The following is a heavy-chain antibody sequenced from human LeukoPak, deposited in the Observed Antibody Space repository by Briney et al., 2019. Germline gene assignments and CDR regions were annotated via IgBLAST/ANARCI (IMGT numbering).Heavy chain of an antibody. CDR1: GGSISSDY. D-gene: IGHD2-2*02. CDR2: IYYRGST. Sequence: PSETLSLTCTVSGGSISSDYWSWIRQPPGKGLEWIGHIYYRGSTNYNPSLKSRVTISVDPSKNELSLKLSSVTAADTAVYYCARVIGYCSSSSCYRVYYGMDVWGQGTTVTVSS. V-gene: IGHV4-59*01. J-gene: IGHJ6*02. CDR3: ARVIGYCSSSSCYRVYYGMDV.